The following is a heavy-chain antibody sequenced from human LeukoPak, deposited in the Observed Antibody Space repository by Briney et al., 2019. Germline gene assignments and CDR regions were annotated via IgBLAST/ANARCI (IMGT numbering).Heavy chain of an antibody. CDR2: IGPYNINT. J-gene: IGHJ5*02. V-gene: IGHV1-18*04. CDR3: ARTRDCSKTNCYVMDP. Sequence: GASVKVSCTAFGYTFTTYGINWVRQAPGQGLEWMGWIGPYNINTHYAQKVQGRVTMTTDTSTSTAYMELRSLRPDDTAVYYCARTRDCSKTNCYVMDPWGQGTLVTVSS. D-gene: IGHD2-2*01. CDR1: GYTFTTYG.